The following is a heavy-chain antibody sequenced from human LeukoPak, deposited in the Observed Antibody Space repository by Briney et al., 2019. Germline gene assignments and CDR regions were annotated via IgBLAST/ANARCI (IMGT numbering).Heavy chain of an antibody. Sequence: SETLSLTCTVSGYSISSGYYWGWIRQPPGKGLEWIGSIYHSGSTYYNPSLKSRVTISVDTSKNQFSLKLSSVTAADTAVYYCARESRGSGKRSYYYYMDVWGKGTTVTISS. CDR1: GYSISSGYY. D-gene: IGHD3-10*01. V-gene: IGHV4-38-2*02. J-gene: IGHJ6*03. CDR2: IYHSGST. CDR3: ARESRGSGKRSYYYYMDV.